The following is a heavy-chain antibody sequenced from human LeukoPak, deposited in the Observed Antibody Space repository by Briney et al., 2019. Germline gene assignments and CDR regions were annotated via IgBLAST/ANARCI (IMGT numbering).Heavy chain of an antibody. V-gene: IGHV3-23*01. CDR1: GFTFSSYA. CDR2: ISSSGGST. Sequence: GGSPRLSCAASGFTFSSYAMSWVRQAPGKGLEWVSAISSSGGSTYYADSVKGRFTISRDNSKNTLYLQMNSLRAEDTAVYYCAKFDVVPAAMEDYWGQGTLVTVSS. D-gene: IGHD2-2*01. CDR3: AKFDVVPAAMEDY. J-gene: IGHJ4*02.